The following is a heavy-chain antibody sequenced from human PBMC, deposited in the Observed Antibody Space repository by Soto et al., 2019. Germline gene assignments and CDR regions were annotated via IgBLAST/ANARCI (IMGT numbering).Heavy chain of an antibody. CDR1: GGTFSSYA. V-gene: IGHV1-69*01. CDR3: ARVTCGGDCYEDYYYYGMDV. Sequence: QVQLVQSGAEVKKPGSSVKVSCKASGGTFSSYAISWVRQAPGQGLEWMGGIIPIFGTANYAQKFQGRVTITADESTSTAYMEVSSLRSEDTAVYYCARVTCGGDCYEDYYYYGMDVWGQGTTVTVSS. J-gene: IGHJ6*02. CDR2: IIPIFGTA. D-gene: IGHD2-21*02.